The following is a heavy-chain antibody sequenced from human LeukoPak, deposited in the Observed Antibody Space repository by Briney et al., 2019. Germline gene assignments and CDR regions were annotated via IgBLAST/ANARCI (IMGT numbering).Heavy chain of an antibody. CDR1: GFTFDDYA. CDR3: AKDILVIAVAGTGFDY. Sequence: PGGSPRLSCAASGFTFDDYAMHWVRQAPGKGLEWVSGISWNSGSIGYADSVKGRFTISRDNAKNSLYLQMNSLRAEDTALYYCAKDILVIAVAGTGFDYWGQGTLVTVSS. V-gene: IGHV3-9*01. D-gene: IGHD6-19*01. J-gene: IGHJ4*02. CDR2: ISWNSGSI.